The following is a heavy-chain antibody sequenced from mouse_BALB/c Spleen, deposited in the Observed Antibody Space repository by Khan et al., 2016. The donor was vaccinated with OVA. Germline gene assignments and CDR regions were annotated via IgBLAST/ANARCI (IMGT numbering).Heavy chain of an antibody. V-gene: IGHV14-3*02. CDR1: GFNIKDTY. CDR2: IDPANGNT. D-gene: IGHD2-1*01. Sequence: VQLKESGAELVKPGASVKLSCTASGFNIKDTYMHWVKQRPEQGLEWIGRIDPANGNTKYDPKFQGKATITADTSSNTAYLQLSSLTSEDTAVYYCARSHYGNYPWFAYWGQGTLVTVSA. CDR3: ARSHYGNYPWFAY. J-gene: IGHJ3*01.